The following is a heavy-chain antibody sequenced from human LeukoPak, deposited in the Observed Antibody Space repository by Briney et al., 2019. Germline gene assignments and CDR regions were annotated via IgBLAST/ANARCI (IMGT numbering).Heavy chain of an antibody. V-gene: IGHV3-11*04. CDR3: ARMYSSSLYYFDY. CDR1: GFTFSDYY. J-gene: IGHJ4*02. CDR2: ISSSGSTI. D-gene: IGHD6-6*01. Sequence: GGSLRLSCAASGFTFSDYYMSWIRQAPGKGLEWVSYISSSGSTIHYADPVKGRFTISRDNAKNSLYLQMNSLRAEDTAVYYCARMYSSSLYYFDYWGQGTLVTVSS.